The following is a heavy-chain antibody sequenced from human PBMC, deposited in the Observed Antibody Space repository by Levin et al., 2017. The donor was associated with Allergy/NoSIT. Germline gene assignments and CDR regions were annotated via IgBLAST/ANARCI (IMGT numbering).Heavy chain of an antibody. D-gene: IGHD1-26*01. V-gene: IGHV3-7*01. CDR3: ARRSADYYQY. Sequence: PGGSLRLSCAASGFTFSRYWMDWVRQAPGKGLEWVANIKEDGSEIYYVNSVKGRFSISRDNAKNSLYLQMNSLRAEDTAVYYCARRSADYYQYWGQGTLVTVSS. J-gene: IGHJ1*01. CDR2: IKEDGSEI. CDR1: GFTFSRYW.